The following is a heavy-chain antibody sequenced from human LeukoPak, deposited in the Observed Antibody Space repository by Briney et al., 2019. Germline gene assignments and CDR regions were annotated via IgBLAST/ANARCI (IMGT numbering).Heavy chain of an antibody. V-gene: IGHV3-30*04. D-gene: IGHD6-19*01. Sequence: GGSLRLSCAASGFTFSSSAMQGVGQAPGKGGEGVAVISYDGSKKYYADSVKGRFTISRDDSKNTLYLQMNSLRGEDTAVYYCARSRSASTSGWYDYFDYWGRGTLVTAAS. CDR2: ISYDGSKK. CDR1: GFTFSSSA. J-gene: IGHJ4*02. CDR3: ARSRSASTSGWYDYFDY.